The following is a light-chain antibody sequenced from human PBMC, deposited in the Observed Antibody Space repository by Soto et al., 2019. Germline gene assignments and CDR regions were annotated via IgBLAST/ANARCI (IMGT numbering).Light chain of an antibody. J-gene: IGKJ5*01. CDR2: DAS. CDR1: QSIASH. Sequence: DIVLTHSPCTLALYPGSRSTLSCGASQSIASHLAWYQQKTGKPPRLLIHDASSRATGIPARLSGSGSGKDFTLTISILEPEDFAVYYCQQRNNWPHSITFGPGTRLEIK. V-gene: IGKV3-11*01. CDR3: QQRNNWPHSIT.